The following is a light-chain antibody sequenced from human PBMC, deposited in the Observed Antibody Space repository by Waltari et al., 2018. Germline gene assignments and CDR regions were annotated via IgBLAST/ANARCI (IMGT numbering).Light chain of an antibody. CDR2: GAS. CDR1: QSLSSN. J-gene: IGKJ4*01. V-gene: IGKV3-15*01. Sequence: EIVMTQSPVTLSVSPGERVTFSCRASQSLSSNLAWYQQKPGQAPRLLIYGASTRAAGIPARFSGSGSGTEFTLTISSMESEDFAVYYCQQYNYWPPLTFGGGTKVDIK. CDR3: QQYNYWPPLT.